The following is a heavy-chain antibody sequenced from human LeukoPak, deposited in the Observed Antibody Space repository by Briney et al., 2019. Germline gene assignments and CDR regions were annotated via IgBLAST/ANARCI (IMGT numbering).Heavy chain of an antibody. V-gene: IGHV4-61*02. D-gene: IGHD2-15*01. CDR1: SGSISSSNYY. Sequence: SETLSLTCTVSSGSISSSNYYWSWIRQPAGKGLEWIGRIYAGGSTTYSPSLKSRVTMSLDTSKNQFSLKVTSVTAADTAVYYCARVRGSGYMDVWGKGTTVTISS. CDR3: ARVRGSGYMDV. J-gene: IGHJ6*03. CDR2: IYAGGST.